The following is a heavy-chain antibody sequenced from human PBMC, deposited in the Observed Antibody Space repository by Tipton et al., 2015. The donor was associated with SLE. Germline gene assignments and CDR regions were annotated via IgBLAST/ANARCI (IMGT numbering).Heavy chain of an antibody. J-gene: IGHJ5*02. CDR2: INHSGST. CDR1: GGSFSGYY. CDR3: ARSYTSTTWFDP. Sequence: TLSLTCAVYGGSFSGYYWSWIRQPPGKGLEWIGEINHSGSTNYNPSLKSRVTISVDTSKNQFSLKLSSVTAADTAVYYCARSYTSTTWFDPWGQGTLVTVSS. V-gene: IGHV4-34*01. D-gene: IGHD2-2*01.